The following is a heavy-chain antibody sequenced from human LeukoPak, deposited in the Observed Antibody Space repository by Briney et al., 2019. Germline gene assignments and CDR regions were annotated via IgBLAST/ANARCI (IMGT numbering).Heavy chain of an antibody. CDR2: IGAYNGNT. CDR1: GYTFTSYG. Sequence: ASVKVSCKASGYTFTSYGISWVRQAPGQGLEWMGWIGAYNGNTNYAEKLQDRVTMTTDTPTSTAYMELRGLRSDDTAVYYCARSGTGYCSGGSCYKNWVDPWGQGTPVTVSS. J-gene: IGHJ5*02. CDR3: ARSGTGYCSGGSCYKNWVDP. D-gene: IGHD2-15*01. V-gene: IGHV1-18*01.